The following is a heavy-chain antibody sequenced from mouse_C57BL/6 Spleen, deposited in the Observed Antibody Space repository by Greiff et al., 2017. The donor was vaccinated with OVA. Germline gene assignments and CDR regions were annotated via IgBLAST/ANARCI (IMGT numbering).Heavy chain of an antibody. CDR3: ARLSTVVAHWYFDV. J-gene: IGHJ1*03. Sequence: EVHLVESGGGLVKPGGSLKLSCAASGFTFSSYAMSWVRQTPEKRLEWVATISDGGSYTYYPDNVKGRFTISRDNAKNNLYLQMSHLKSEDTAMYYCARLSTVVAHWYFDVWGTGTTVTVSS. CDR1: GFTFSSYA. V-gene: IGHV5-4*01. CDR2: ISDGGSYT. D-gene: IGHD1-1*01.